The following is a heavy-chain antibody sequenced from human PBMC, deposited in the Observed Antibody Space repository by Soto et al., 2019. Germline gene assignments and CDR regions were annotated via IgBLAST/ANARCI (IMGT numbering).Heavy chain of an antibody. D-gene: IGHD3-10*01. Sequence: ASVKVSCKASGYTFTTYYMHWLRQAPGQGLEWMGIINPSGGSTSYAQQFQGRVTMTTDTSTSTVYMELSSLRSEDTAVYYCARGDSTHYYGSGSPDYWGQGTLVTVSS. CDR1: GYTFTTYY. J-gene: IGHJ4*02. V-gene: IGHV1-46*01. CDR2: INPSGGST. CDR3: ARGDSTHYYGSGSPDY.